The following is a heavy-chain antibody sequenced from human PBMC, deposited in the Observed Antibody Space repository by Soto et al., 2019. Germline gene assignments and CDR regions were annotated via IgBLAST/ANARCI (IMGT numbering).Heavy chain of an antibody. CDR3: AHRLSGFNWNGGYFDY. J-gene: IGHJ4*02. CDR1: GFSLTSRPMG. Sequence: QITLKESGPTRVKPTQTLTLTCTFSGFSLTSRPMGVGWIRQPPGKALEWLVFIYWDDDKRYSPSLKNRLTITKDTPGNQVVLTMTNMDPLDTATYYCAHRLSGFNWNGGYFDYWGQGALVTVSS. D-gene: IGHD1-1*01. V-gene: IGHV2-5*02. CDR2: IYWDDDK.